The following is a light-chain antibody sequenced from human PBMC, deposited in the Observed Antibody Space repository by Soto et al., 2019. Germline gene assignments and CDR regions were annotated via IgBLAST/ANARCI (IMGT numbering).Light chain of an antibody. J-gene: IGKJ1*01. Sequence: DIQMTQSPSTLSASVGDRVTIACRASQSISNWLAWYQQRPGKAPKLLIYKASNLESGVPSRFSGSGSGTEFTLIISSLQPDDLATYYCQQYNSYSWTFGQGTKVEIK. CDR3: QQYNSYSWT. V-gene: IGKV1-5*03. CDR1: QSISNW. CDR2: KAS.